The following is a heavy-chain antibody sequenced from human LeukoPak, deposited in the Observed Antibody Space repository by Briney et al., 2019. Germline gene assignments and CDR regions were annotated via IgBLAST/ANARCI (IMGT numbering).Heavy chain of an antibody. CDR1: GFTFSGSA. CDR3: TTELDVRPNHY. J-gene: IGHJ4*02. CDR2: IKRKSDGGTT. V-gene: IGHV3-15*01. D-gene: IGHD1-14*01. Sequence: KAGGSLRLSCAASGFTFSGSAMHWVRQASGKGLEWVGRIKRKSDGGTTDYAAPVKGRFTISRDDSKNTLYLQMNSLKSEDTAVYYCTTELDVRPNHYWGQGTLVTVSS.